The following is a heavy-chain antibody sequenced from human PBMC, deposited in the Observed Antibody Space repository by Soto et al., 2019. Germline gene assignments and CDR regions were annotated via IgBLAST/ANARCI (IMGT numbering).Heavy chain of an antibody. D-gene: IGHD3-22*01. V-gene: IGHV1-46*01. CDR1: GYTFTSYD. Sequence: GASGKVSCKASGYTFTSYDIHWVRQAPGQGREWMGIINPNGGSTKYAQKFQGRVTMTRDTSTSTVYMEMSSLRSEDTAIYYCARDAIYDPSGYFHDYWGQGTLVTVSS. CDR3: ARDAIYDPSGYFHDY. J-gene: IGHJ4*02. CDR2: INPNGGST.